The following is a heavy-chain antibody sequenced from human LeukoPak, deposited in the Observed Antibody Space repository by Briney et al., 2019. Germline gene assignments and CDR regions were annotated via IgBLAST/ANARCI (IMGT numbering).Heavy chain of an antibody. CDR1: GYTFTSYG. D-gene: IGHD2-21*01. Sequence: ASVKVSCKASGYTFTSYGISWVRQAPGQGLEWMGWISAYNGITNYAQKLQGRVTMTTDTSTSTAYMELRSLRSDDTAVYYCARDDRLSTYCGGDCYSLAAFDIWGQGTMVTVSS. J-gene: IGHJ3*02. V-gene: IGHV1-18*01. CDR3: ARDDRLSTYCGGDCYSLAAFDI. CDR2: ISAYNGIT.